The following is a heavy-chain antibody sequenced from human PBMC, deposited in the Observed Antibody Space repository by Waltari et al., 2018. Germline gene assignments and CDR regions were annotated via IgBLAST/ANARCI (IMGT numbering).Heavy chain of an antibody. V-gene: IGHV3-49*04. J-gene: IGHJ6*03. Sequence: EVQLVESGGGLVQPGRSLRLSCTGSGFTFGDYAVNWVRQAQGKGREWVGFTRGKAYGGTTEYAASVKGRFTISRDDSKSIAYLQMNSLNTEDTAVYSCTRSYQPRGKYYYYYMDVWGKGTTVTVSS. CDR3: TRSYQPRGKYYYYYMDV. CDR1: GFTFGDYA. CDR2: TRGKAYGGTT. D-gene: IGHD2-2*01.